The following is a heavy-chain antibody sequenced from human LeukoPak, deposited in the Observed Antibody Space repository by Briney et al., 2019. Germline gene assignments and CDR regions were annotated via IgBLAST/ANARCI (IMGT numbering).Heavy chain of an antibody. Sequence: PSETLSLTCTVSGGSISSGSYYWSWIRQPAGKGLEWIGRFYTSGSTNYNPSLKSRVTMSVDTSKNQFSLKLSSVTAADAAVYYCAGVWYDSSPPRFDPWGQGTLVTVSS. CDR1: GGSISSGSYY. CDR3: AGVWYDSSPPRFDP. D-gene: IGHD3-22*01. V-gene: IGHV4-61*02. J-gene: IGHJ5*02. CDR2: FYTSGST.